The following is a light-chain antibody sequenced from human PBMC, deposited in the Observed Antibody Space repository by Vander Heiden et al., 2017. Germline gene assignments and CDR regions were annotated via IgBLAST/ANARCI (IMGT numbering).Light chain of an antibody. Sequence: SSELTQDPAVSVALGQTVRITCQGDSLRSYYASWYQQKPGQAPVLVSYGKNNRPSGIPDRFSASSSGNNASLNITGAQAEDEAYYDCNYQDSSGNWLFGGGTKLTVL. CDR2: GKN. J-gene: IGLJ2*01. CDR3: NYQDSSGNWL. V-gene: IGLV3-19*01. CDR1: SLRSYY.